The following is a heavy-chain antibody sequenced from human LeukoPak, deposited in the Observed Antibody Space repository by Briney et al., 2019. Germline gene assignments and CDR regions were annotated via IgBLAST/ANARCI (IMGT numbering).Heavy chain of an antibody. Sequence: PSETLSLTCTVSGGSISSYYWSWIRQPAGTGLEWIGRIYTSGSTNYNPSLKSRVTMSVDTSKNQFSLKLSSVTAADTAVYYCATQGMAYYDSSGLVDYWGQGTLVTVSS. CDR3: ATQGMAYYDSSGLVDY. D-gene: IGHD3-22*01. J-gene: IGHJ4*02. CDR1: GGSISSYY. CDR2: IYTSGST. V-gene: IGHV4-4*07.